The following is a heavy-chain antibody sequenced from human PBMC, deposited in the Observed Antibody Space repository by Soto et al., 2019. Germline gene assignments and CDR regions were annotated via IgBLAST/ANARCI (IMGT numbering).Heavy chain of an antibody. Sequence: PGGSLRLSCAASGFTFSSYAMHWVRQAPGKGLEWVAVISYDGSNKYYADSVKGRFTISRDNSKNTLYLQMNSLRAEDTAVYYCAREGGYNSDYFDYWGQGTLVTVSS. J-gene: IGHJ4*02. V-gene: IGHV3-30-3*01. CDR2: ISYDGSNK. CDR1: GFTFSSYA. CDR3: AREGGYNSDYFDY. D-gene: IGHD5-12*01.